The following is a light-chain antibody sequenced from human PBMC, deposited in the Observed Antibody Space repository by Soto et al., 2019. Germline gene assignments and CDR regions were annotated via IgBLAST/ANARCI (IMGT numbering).Light chain of an antibody. J-gene: IGKJ4*01. CDR3: QQYNSYLLT. V-gene: IGKV1-5*01. CDR1: QSISSW. Sequence: VQMTQSPSTLYASVGDRVTITCRASQSISSWLAWYQQKPGKAPKLLIYDASTLESGVPSRFSGSGSGTEFTLTISSLQPDDFATYYCQQYNSYLLTFGGGTKVDIK. CDR2: DAS.